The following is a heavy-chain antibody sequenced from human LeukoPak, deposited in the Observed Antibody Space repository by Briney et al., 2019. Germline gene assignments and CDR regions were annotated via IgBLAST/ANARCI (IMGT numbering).Heavy chain of an antibody. CDR3: ARAHYYDGGAYGLDK. Sequence: GRSLRLSCAASGFIFSSYGMHWVRQAPGKGLEWVAVICYDGSNQYYIDSVKGRFTISRDNSKYTLFLQMDSLRAEDTAVYYCARAHYYDGGAYGLDKWGQGTLVTVSS. CDR1: GFIFSSYG. J-gene: IGHJ4*02. V-gene: IGHV3-33*01. CDR2: ICYDGSNQ. D-gene: IGHD3-22*01.